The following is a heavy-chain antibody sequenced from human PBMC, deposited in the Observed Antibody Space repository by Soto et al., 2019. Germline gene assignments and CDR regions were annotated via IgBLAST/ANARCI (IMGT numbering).Heavy chain of an antibody. CDR2: IHYNGNT. CDR1: SDSIRSYS. D-gene: IGHD2-2*03. V-gene: IGHV4-59*01. Sequence: SDTLSLTCTGSSDSIRSYSCTWRVRTPGKGPEWIGNIHYNGNTKYSPSLKSRVTMSVDTSKNHFSLKLISVTTADTAVYFCAREGNLGRWIQPLDPWGQGTLVTVSS. CDR3: AREGNLGRWIQPLDP. J-gene: IGHJ5*02.